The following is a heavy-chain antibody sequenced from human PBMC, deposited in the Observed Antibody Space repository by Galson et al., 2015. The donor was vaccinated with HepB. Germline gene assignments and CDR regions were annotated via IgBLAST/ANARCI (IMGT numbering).Heavy chain of an antibody. V-gene: IGHV4-59*01. CDR1: GGSISTYY. Sequence: LTCAVSGGSISTYYWSWIRQPPGKGLEWIGYIYYSGSTNYTPSLKSRVTISVDTSKNQFSLKLSSVTAADTAVYYCARSYYDFLSGYPEGRWYFDLWGRGTPVTVSS. J-gene: IGHJ2*01. CDR3: ARSYYDFLSGYPEGRWYFDL. CDR2: IYYSGST. D-gene: IGHD3-3*01.